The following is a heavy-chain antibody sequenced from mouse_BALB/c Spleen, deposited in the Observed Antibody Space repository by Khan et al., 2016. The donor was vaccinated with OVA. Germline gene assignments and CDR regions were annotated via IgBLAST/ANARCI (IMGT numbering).Heavy chain of an antibody. Sequence: QVQLQQPGAELVKPGASVKLSCKASGYTFTSYYMYWVKQRPGQGLEWIGGINPSNGGTNFNAKFKSKATLTVDKSSSTAYMQLSSLASEYCEVYYGTRRGVYYYGSSYAGCFDVWGAGTTVTVSA. D-gene: IGHD1-1*01. CDR1: GYTFTSYY. J-gene: IGHJ1*01. CDR2: INPSNGGT. CDR3: TRRGVYYYGSSYAGCFDV. V-gene: IGHV1S81*02.